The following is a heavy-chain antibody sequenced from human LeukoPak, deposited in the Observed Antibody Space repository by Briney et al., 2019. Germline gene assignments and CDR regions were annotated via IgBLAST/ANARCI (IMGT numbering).Heavy chain of an antibody. D-gene: IGHD3-9*01. CDR3: ARRRFELDI. J-gene: IGHJ3*02. CDR2: ISGRGDFT. CDR1: GFTFTSYA. Sequence: PGGSLRLSCVVSGFTFTSYAMTWVRQAPGKGLEWVSAISGRGDFTYYADSVKGRFTISRDNSKNTLYLQMHSLRAEDTAVYYCARRRFELDIWGLGTMVSVSS. V-gene: IGHV3-23*01.